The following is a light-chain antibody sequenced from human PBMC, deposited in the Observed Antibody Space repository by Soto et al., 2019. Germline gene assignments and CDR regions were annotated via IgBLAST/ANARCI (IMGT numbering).Light chain of an antibody. CDR1: SSDVGTYNY. V-gene: IGLV2-14*01. CDR3: SSYSSRSTLYV. CDR2: EVS. J-gene: IGLJ1*01. Sequence: QSVLTQPSSVSGSPGQSVTISCTGTSSDVGTYNYVSWYQLHPGKAPKLMIYEVSNRPSGVSNRFSGSKSGNTASLTISGLQAEDEADYSCSSYSSRSTLYVFGTGTQVTVL.